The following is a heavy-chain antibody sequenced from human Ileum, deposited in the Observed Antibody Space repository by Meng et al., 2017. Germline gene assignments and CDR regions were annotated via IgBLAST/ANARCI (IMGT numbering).Heavy chain of an antibody. V-gene: IGHV4-30-4*01. CDR1: GGTISSGGYY. J-gene: IGHJ4*02. CDR3: ASAPKYCTNAVCSRHLDS. D-gene: IGHD2-8*01. Sequence: QVQRRESGSRLVKPSQTLSLNVTVSGGTISSGGYYWSWVRQSPGKGPEWIGYIYSNGNTYSNPSLRGRLMISIDTTKIRFSLELCSVTAADTAVYYCASAPKYCTNAVCSRHLDSWGQGTLVTVSS. CDR2: IYSNGNT.